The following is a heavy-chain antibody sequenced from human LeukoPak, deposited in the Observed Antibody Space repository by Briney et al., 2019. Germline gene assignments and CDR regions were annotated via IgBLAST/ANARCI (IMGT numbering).Heavy chain of an antibody. CDR2: IIPIFGTA. CDR3: ARVALGRRWLQTSYYYGMDV. J-gene: IGHJ6*02. V-gene: IGHV1-69*13. D-gene: IGHD5-24*01. Sequence: SVKVSCTASGGTFSSYAISWVRQAPGQGLEWMGGIIPIFGTANYAQKFQGRVTITADESTSTAYMELSSLRSEDTAVFYCARVALGRRWLQTSYYYGMDVWGQGTTVTVSS. CDR1: GGTFSSYA.